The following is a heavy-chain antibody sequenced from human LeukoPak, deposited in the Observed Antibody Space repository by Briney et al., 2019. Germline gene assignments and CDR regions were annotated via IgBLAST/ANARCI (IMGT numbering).Heavy chain of an antibody. CDR1: GGTFSSYA. Sequence: SVKVSCKASGGTFSSYAISWVRQAPGQGLEWMGGIIPIFGTANYAQKLQGRVTITADESTSTAYMELSSLRSEDTAVYYCARNTVTGYSSSWYSSYYYYGMDVWGQGTTVTVSS. D-gene: IGHD6-13*01. J-gene: IGHJ6*02. CDR3: ARNTVTGYSSSWYSSYYYYGMDV. CDR2: IIPIFGTA. V-gene: IGHV1-69*01.